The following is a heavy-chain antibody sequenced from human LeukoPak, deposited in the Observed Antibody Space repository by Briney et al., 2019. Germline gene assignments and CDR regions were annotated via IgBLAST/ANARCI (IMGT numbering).Heavy chain of an antibody. CDR2: IWFDGSIQ. D-gene: IGHD1-26*01. CDR3: ARKGYSGTYRYYFDY. CDR1: GFTLSNNV. J-gene: IGHJ4*02. Sequence: GGSLRLSCAASGFTLSNNVMTWVRQAPGKGLEWVALIWFDGSIQYYADSVKGRFTISRDNSKNTLFLQMNSLRAEDTALYYCARKGYSGTYRYYFDYWGQGTLVTVSS. V-gene: IGHV3-33*08.